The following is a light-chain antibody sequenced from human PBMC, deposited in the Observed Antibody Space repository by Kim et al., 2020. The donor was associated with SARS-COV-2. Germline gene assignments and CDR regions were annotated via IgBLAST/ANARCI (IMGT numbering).Light chain of an antibody. CDR1: QSVSSN. J-gene: IGKJ1*01. CDR3: QQYNNWPPWT. CDR2: GAS. V-gene: IGKV3-15*01. Sequence: VSPGERAPLSCRASQSVSSNLAWYQQKPGLAPRLLIYGASTRATGIPARFSGSGSGTEFTLTISSLQSEDFAVYYCQQYNNWPPWTFGQGTKLEI.